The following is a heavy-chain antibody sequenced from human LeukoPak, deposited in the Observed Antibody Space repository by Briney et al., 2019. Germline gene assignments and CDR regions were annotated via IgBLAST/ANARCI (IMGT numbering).Heavy chain of an antibody. J-gene: IGHJ5*02. CDR2: ITISSNYI. CDR3: ARDPWGYTVTGGP. CDR1: GFTFSSYT. D-gene: IGHD4-11*01. V-gene: IGHV3-21*01. Sequence: GGSLRLSCIAPGFTFSSYTMNWVRQAPGKGLEWVSSITISSNYIYYTDSVKGRFTISRDNAKNSLYLHMSSLRADDTAVYYCARDPWGYTVTGGPWGQGTLVTVSS.